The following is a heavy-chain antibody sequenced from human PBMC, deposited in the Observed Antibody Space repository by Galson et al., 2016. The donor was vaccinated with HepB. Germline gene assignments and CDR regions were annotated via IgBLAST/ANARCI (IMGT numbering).Heavy chain of an antibody. D-gene: IGHD3/OR15-3a*01. CDR2: IYYSGGT. CDR1: GGSISGSY. J-gene: IGHJ6*02. Sequence: LTCTVSGGSISGSYWTWVRQPPGKGLEWIGYIYYSGGTNYNPSLESRVPLSVDTFNNQFSLALTSVAAADTAVYYCARCGRPHDHDLGNGMDVWGQGTTVTVSS. CDR3: ARCGRPHDHDLGNGMDV. V-gene: IGHV4-59*01.